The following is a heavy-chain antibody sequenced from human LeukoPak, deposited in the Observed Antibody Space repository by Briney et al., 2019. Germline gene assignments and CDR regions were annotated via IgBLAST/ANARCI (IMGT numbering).Heavy chain of an antibody. V-gene: IGHV4-59*11. CDR2: IYYSGST. CDR3: ERVWRLRYFDWSDNWFDP. D-gene: IGHD3-9*01. CDR1: GGSISSHY. Sequence: KPSETLSLTCTVSGGSISSHYWSWIRQPPGKGLEWIGYIYYSGSTNYNPSLKSRVTISVDTSKNQFSLKLSSVTAADTAVYYCERVWRLRYFDWSDNWFDPWGQGTLVTVSS. J-gene: IGHJ5*02.